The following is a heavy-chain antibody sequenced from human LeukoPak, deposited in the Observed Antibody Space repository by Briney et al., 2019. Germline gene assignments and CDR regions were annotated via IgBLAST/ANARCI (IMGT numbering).Heavy chain of an antibody. CDR1: GGSISSGGYY. Sequence: KPSETLSLTRGVSGGSISSGGYYWSWMRQPPGKGLEWSGYSYYSGNTYYNPSLKSRVTISVATSKTQFPLKLSSVTAADTAVYYCARDLVAVAGTRSDAFDIWGQGTMVTVSS. V-gene: IGHV4-30-4*01. J-gene: IGHJ3*02. CDR2: SYYSGNT. CDR3: ARDLVAVAGTRSDAFDI. D-gene: IGHD6-19*01.